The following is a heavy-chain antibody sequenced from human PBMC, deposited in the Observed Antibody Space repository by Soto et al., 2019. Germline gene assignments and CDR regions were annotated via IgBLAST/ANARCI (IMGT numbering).Heavy chain of an antibody. D-gene: IGHD4-17*01. CDR1: GFTFSSYA. V-gene: IGHV3-23*01. J-gene: IGHJ4*02. Sequence: SLSLSCAASGFTFSSYAMSWVRQAPGKGLEWVSAISGSGGSTYYADSVKGRFTISRDNSKNTLYLQMNSLRAEDTAVYYCTTTLRWVFDFDYWGQGTLVTVSS. CDR3: TTTLRWVFDFDY. CDR2: ISGSGGST.